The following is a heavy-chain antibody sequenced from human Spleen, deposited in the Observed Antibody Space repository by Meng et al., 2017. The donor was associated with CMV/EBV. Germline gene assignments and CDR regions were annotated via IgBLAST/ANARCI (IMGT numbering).Heavy chain of an antibody. J-gene: IGHJ6*02. CDR3: ARDQYLRDIVVVVAATEDGMDV. D-gene: IGHD2-15*01. V-gene: IGHV3-7*01. CDR2: IKQDGSEK. CDR1: GFTFSGYW. Sequence: GESLKISCAASGFTFSGYWMTWVRQAPGKGLEWVANIKQDGSEKYYVDSVKGRFTISRDNAKNSLYLQMNSLRAEDTAVYYCARDQYLRDIVVVVAATEDGMDVWGQGTTVTVSS.